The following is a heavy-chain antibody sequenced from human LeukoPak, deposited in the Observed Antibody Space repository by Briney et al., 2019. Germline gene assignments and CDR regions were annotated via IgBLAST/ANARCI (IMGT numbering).Heavy chain of an antibody. V-gene: IGHV3-23*01. D-gene: IGHD6-19*01. CDR3: ARDGTPRYTSGWVYMDA. J-gene: IGHJ6*03. Sequence: GGSLRLSCAASGFTFSSYAMSWVRQAPGKGLEWVSAISGSGGSTYYADAVKGRFTISRDNAKNSLFLQMNSLRGEDTAVYYCARDGTPRYTSGWVYMDAWGKGTTVTISS. CDR2: ISGSGGST. CDR1: GFTFSSYA.